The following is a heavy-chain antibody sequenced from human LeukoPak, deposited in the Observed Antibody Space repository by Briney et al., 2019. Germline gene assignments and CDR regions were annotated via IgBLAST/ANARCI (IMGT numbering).Heavy chain of an antibody. J-gene: IGHJ4*02. CDR3: AIGGDSSTSCYRCFNY. Sequence: GESLKISCEGSGYSFTNYWIGWVRQMPGKGLEWMGIIYPDDSDARYSPSFQGQVTISADKSIGTAYLQWSSLKASDTAMYYCAIGGDSSTSCYRCFNYWGQGTLVTVSS. CDR1: GYSFTNYW. D-gene: IGHD2-2*01. V-gene: IGHV5-51*01. CDR2: IYPDDSDA.